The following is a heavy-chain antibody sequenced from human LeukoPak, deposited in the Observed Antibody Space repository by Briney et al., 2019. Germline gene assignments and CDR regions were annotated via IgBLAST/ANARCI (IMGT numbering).Heavy chain of an antibody. CDR3: AREGRTTYYYDSSGPDAFDI. D-gene: IGHD3-22*01. Sequence: GASVKVSCKASGYTFTSYAMHWVRQAPGQRLEWMGWINAGNGNTKYSQKFQGRVTITRDTSASTAYMELSSLRSEDTAVYYCAREGRTTYYYDSSGPDAFDIWGQGTMVTVSS. V-gene: IGHV1-3*01. J-gene: IGHJ3*02. CDR2: INAGNGNT. CDR1: GYTFTSYA.